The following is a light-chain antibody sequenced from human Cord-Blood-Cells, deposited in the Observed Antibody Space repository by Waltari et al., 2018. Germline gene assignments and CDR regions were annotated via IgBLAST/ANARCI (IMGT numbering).Light chain of an antibody. V-gene: IGLV2-14*01. Sequence: QSALTQPASVSGSPGQSITISCPGTSSDVGGYNYVSWYQQPPGKAPKPLIYDVSKRPSGVSNRFSGSKSSNTASLTISGLQAEDEADYYCSSYTSSSTWVFGGGTKLTVL. CDR1: SSDVGGYNY. CDR3: SSYTSSSTWV. CDR2: DVS. J-gene: IGLJ3*02.